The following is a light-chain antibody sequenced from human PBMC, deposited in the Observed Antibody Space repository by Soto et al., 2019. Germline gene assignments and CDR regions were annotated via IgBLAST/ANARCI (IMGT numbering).Light chain of an antibody. CDR3: RSYTSSSTYV. CDR2: DVS. V-gene: IGLV2-14*01. J-gene: IGLJ1*01. Sequence: QSALTQPASVSGSPGQSITISCTGTSSDVGGYHYVSWYQQHPGKAPKLMIYDVSNRPSGVSNRFSGSKSGNTASLTISGLQAEDEDDYYCRSYTSSSTYVFGTGTKVTVL. CDR1: SSDVGGYHY.